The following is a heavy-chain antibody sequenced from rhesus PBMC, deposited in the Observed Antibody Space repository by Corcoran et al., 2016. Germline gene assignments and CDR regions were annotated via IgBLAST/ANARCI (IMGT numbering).Heavy chain of an antibody. CDR2: IKPSNGNT. J-gene: IGHJ4*01. CDR3: ARWVAGTTHFDY. V-gene: IGHV1-200*01. D-gene: IGHD1-20*01. CDR1: GYTFTSYS. Sequence: QVQLVQSGAEVKTPGPSVKLSCKAPGYTFTSYSINWVSQSPGQVLEWMGRIKPSNGNTGYAKKFQGRVTMTRDTSTSTAYMELNSLRSEDTAVYYCARWVAGTTHFDYWGQGVLVTVSS.